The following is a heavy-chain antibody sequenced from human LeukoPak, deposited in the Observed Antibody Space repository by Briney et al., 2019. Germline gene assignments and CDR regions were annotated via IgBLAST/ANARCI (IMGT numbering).Heavy chain of an antibody. CDR1: GYTFTGYY. Sequence: ASVKVSCKASGYTFTGYYMHWVRQAPGQGLEWMGWINPNSGGTNYAQKFQGRVTMTRDASISTAYMELSRLRSDDTAVYYCARHRKGNDFWSGYYEGGWFDPWGQGTLVTVSS. J-gene: IGHJ5*02. V-gene: IGHV1-2*02. CDR2: INPNSGGT. D-gene: IGHD3-3*01. CDR3: ARHRKGNDFWSGYYEGGWFDP.